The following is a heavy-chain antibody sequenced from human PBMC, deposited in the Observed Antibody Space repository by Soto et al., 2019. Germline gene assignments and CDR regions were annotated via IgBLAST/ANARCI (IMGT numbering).Heavy chain of an antibody. CDR1: GFTVSSNY. J-gene: IGHJ6*03. Sequence: EVQLVESGGGLVQPGGSLRLSCAASGFTVSSNYMSWVRQAPGKGLEWVSVIYSGGSTYYADSVKGRFTISRDNSKNTLYLQMNSLRAEDTAVYYCARDLRGVGVVPWDYYYYMDVWGKGTTVTVSS. CDR2: IYSGGST. CDR3: ARDLRGVGVVPWDYYYYMDV. D-gene: IGHD3-3*01. V-gene: IGHV3-66*01.